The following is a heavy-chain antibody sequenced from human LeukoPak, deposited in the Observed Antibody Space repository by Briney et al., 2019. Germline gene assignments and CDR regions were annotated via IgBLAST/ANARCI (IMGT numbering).Heavy chain of an antibody. CDR1: GFTFNRYW. J-gene: IGHJ4*02. D-gene: IGHD5-18*01. V-gene: IGHV3-74*01. Sequence: GGSLRLSCAASGFTFNRYWMHWVRQAPGEGPVWVAHILNDGGSTSYADSVKGRFTISRDNAKNTLSLQMNSLRAEDTAVYYCVRHSYGYDYWGQGTPVTVSS. CDR3: VRHSYGYDY. CDR2: ILNDGGST.